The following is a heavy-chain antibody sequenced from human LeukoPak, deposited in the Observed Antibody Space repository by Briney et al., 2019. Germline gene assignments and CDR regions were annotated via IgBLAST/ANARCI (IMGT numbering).Heavy chain of an antibody. CDR2: IIPVFGTA. CDR1: GGTFSSYA. CDR3: ARSSPRGWGTYYFDY. V-gene: IGHV1-69*13. Sequence: GASVKVSCKASGGTFSSYAISWVRQAPGQGLEWMGGIIPVFGTANYALKFQGRVTITADESTSTAYMELSSLRSEDTAVYYCARSSPRGWGTYYFDYWGQGTLVTVSS. J-gene: IGHJ4*02. D-gene: IGHD6-19*01.